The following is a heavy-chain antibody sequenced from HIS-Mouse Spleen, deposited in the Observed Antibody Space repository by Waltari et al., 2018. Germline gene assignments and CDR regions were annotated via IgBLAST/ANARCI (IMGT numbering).Heavy chain of an antibody. V-gene: IGHV3-33*06. CDR2: IWYDGSNK. Sequence: QVQLVESGGGVVQPGRSLRLSCAASGFTFSSYGMHWVRQAPGKGLEWLAVIWYDGSNKYYADSVKGRFTISRDNSKNTLYLQMNSLRAEDTAVYYCAKDLARKDSGYDAFDIWGQGTMVTVSS. CDR3: AKDLARKDSGYDAFDI. CDR1: GFTFSSYG. D-gene: IGHD5-12*01. J-gene: IGHJ3*02.